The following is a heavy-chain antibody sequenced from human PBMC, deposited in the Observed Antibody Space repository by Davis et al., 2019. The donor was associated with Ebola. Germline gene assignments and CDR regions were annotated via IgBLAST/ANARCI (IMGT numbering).Heavy chain of an antibody. CDR2: IYSGGST. J-gene: IGHJ6*02. V-gene: IGHV3-66*01. CDR3: ARDRRIVVVPAANYGMDV. D-gene: IGHD2-2*01. CDR1: GFTVSSNY. Sequence: GESLKISCAASGFTVSSNYMSWVRQAPGKGLEWVSVIYSGGSTYYADSVKGRFTISRDNSKNTLYLQMNSLRAEDTAVYYCARDRRIVVVPAANYGMDVWGQGTTVTVSS.